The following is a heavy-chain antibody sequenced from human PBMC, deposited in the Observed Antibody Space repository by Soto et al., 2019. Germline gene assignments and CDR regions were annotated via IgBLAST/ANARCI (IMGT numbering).Heavy chain of an antibody. CDR2: IKSKTDGGTT. CDR1: GFTFSNAW. Sequence: GGSLRLSCAASGFTFSNAWMNWVRQAPGKGLEWVGRIKSKTDGGTTDYAAPVKGRFTISRDDSKNTLYLQMNSLKTEDTAVYYCTTDLGVTPNNFDYWGQGTLVTVSS. J-gene: IGHJ4*02. D-gene: IGHD2-21*02. CDR3: TTDLGVTPNNFDY. V-gene: IGHV3-15*07.